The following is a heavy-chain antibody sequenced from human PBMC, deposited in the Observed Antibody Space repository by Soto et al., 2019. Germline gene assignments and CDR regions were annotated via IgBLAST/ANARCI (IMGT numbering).Heavy chain of an antibody. D-gene: IGHD3-22*01. Sequence: PAGSLRLSCAASGFTFSNAWMSWVRQAPGKGLEWDGRSKSKTDGGTTDYAAPVKGRFTISRDDSKNTLYLQMNSLKTEDTAVYYCTVLLYYYDSSGYWDRDAFDIWGQGTMVTVSS. CDR2: SKSKTDGGTT. J-gene: IGHJ3*02. CDR1: GFTFSNAW. CDR3: TVLLYYYDSSGYWDRDAFDI. V-gene: IGHV3-15*01.